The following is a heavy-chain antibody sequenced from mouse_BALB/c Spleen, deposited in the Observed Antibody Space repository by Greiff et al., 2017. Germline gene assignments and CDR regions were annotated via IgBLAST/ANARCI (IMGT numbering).Heavy chain of an antibody. CDR2: INPGSGGT. Sequence: QVQLQQSGAELVRPGTSVKVSCKASGYAFTNYLIEWVKQRPGQGLEWIGVINPGSGGTNYNEKFEGKATLTADKSSSTAYMQLSSLTSDDSAVYFCARRDYGNYAFAYWGQGTLVTVSA. D-gene: IGHD2-1*01. V-gene: IGHV1-54*01. J-gene: IGHJ3*01. CDR1: GYAFTNYL. CDR3: ARRDYGNYAFAY.